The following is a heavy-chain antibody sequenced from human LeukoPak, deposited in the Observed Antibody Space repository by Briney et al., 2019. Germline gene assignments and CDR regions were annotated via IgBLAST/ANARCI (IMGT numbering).Heavy chain of an antibody. CDR2: IYSGGST. CDR3: ARSLRNGFDI. Sequence: GGSLRLSCAASGFTVSSNYMSWVRQAPGKGLEWVSVIYSGGSTYYADSVKGRFTISTDNANNSLYLQMNSLRAEDTAVYFCARSLRNGFDIWGQGTMVTVSS. CDR1: GFTVSSNY. J-gene: IGHJ3*02. D-gene: IGHD3-3*01. V-gene: IGHV3-53*01.